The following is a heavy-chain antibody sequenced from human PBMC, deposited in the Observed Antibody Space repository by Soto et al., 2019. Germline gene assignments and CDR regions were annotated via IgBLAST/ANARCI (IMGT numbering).Heavy chain of an antibody. Sequence: QVQLVESGGGVVQPGRSLRLSCAASGFTFSSYGMHWVRQAPGKGLEWVAVISYDGSNKYYADSVKGRFTISRDNSKNTLYLQMNSLRAEDTAVYYCAKVEPSLHRYYYDSSGYPPLDAFDIWGQGTMVTVSS. CDR3: AKVEPSLHRYYYDSSGYPPLDAFDI. CDR1: GFTFSSYG. D-gene: IGHD3-22*01. CDR2: ISYDGSNK. J-gene: IGHJ3*02. V-gene: IGHV3-30*18.